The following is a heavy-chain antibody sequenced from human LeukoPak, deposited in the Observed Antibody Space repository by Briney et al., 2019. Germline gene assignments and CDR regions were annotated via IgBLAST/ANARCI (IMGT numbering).Heavy chain of an antibody. CDR1: GYTFTNYW. D-gene: IGHD3/OR15-3a*01. CDR2: IYPGDSDT. V-gene: IGHV5-51*01. CDR3: ARHWTPDF. Sequence: KVSCKASGYTFTNYWIGWVRQMPGQSLEWMGIIYPGDSDTRYSPSFQGHVTISADKSISTAYLQWSSLKASDTAMYYCARHWTPDFWGQGTQVTVSS. J-gene: IGHJ4*02.